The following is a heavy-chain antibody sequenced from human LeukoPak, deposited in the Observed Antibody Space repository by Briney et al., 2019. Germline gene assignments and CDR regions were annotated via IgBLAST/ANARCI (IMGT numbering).Heavy chain of an antibody. D-gene: IGHD5-12*01. CDR1: GFTFSSYS. Sequence: PGGSLRLSCAASGFTFSSYSMNWVRQAPGKGLEWVSVIYSGGSIYYADSVKGRFTISRDNSKNTLYLQMNSLRAEDTAVYYCARDRGATGAFDIWGQGTMVTVSS. J-gene: IGHJ3*02. CDR3: ARDRGATGAFDI. CDR2: IYSGGSI. V-gene: IGHV3-53*01.